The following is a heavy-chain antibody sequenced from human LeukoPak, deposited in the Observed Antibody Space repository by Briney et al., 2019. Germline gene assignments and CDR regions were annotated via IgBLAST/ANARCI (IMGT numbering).Heavy chain of an antibody. D-gene: IGHD1-14*01. CDR3: ARDRSSYFDY. Sequence: SETLSLTCTVSGGSISSNNYYWGWIRQPPGKGLEWISSIYNSGSTYYNPSLKSRVTISVDTSKNQFALKLSSVTAADTAVYYCARDRSSYFDYWGQGTLVTVSS. CDR2: IYNSGST. CDR1: GGSISSNNYY. V-gene: IGHV4-39*01. J-gene: IGHJ4*02.